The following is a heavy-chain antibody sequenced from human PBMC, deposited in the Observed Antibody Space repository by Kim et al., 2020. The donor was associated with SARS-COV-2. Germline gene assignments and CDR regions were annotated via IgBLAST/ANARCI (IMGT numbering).Heavy chain of an antibody. J-gene: IGHJ6*02. CDR2: IIPIFGTA. CDR1: GGTFSSYA. D-gene: IGHD3-22*01. V-gene: IGHV1-69*13. Sequence: SVKVSCKASGGTFSSYAISWVRQAPGQGLEWMGGIIPIFGTANYAQKFQGRVTITADESTSTAYMELSSLRSEDTAVYYCARGHYYDSSGYYRYGMDVWGQGTTVTVSS. CDR3: ARGHYYDSSGYYRYGMDV.